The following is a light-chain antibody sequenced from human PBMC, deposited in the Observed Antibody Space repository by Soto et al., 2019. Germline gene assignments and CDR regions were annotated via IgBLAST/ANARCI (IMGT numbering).Light chain of an antibody. CDR1: QSVGRN. J-gene: IGKJ4*01. V-gene: IGKV3-15*01. CDR3: QQYNHWPPLT. Sequence: EIVMPQSPATLSVSPGERATLSCRASQSVGRNLAWYQQKPGQAPRLLIYGASTRTTGIPARSSGSGSGTEFTLTISSLQSEDFAIYSCQQYNHWPPLTFGGGTKVEIK. CDR2: GAS.